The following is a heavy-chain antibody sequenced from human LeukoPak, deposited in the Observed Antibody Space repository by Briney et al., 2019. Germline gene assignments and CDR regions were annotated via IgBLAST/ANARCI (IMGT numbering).Heavy chain of an antibody. Sequence: GGSLRLSCAASGFTFSSYAMHWVRQAPGKGLEWVAVISYDGSNKYYADSVKGRFTISRDNSKNTLYLQMNSLRAEDTAVYYCAKVGDGSGSYYSGGAFDYWGQGTLVTVSS. CDR1: GFTFSSYA. D-gene: IGHD3-10*01. CDR3: AKVGDGSGSYYSGGAFDY. CDR2: ISYDGSNK. V-gene: IGHV3-30-3*01. J-gene: IGHJ4*02.